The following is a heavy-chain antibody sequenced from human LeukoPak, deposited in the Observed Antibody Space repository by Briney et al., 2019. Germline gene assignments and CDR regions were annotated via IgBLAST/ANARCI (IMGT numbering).Heavy chain of an antibody. CDR3: AKVGRQLGPFDY. CDR2: NRGSGGST. Sequence: GGSLRLSCAASGFTVSSNYMSWVRQAPGKGLEWVSANRGSGGSTYYADSVKGRFTISRDNSKNTLYLQMNSLRAEDTAVYYCAKVGRQLGPFDYWGQGTLVTVSS. D-gene: IGHD6-6*01. CDR1: GFTVSSNY. J-gene: IGHJ4*02. V-gene: IGHV3-23*01.